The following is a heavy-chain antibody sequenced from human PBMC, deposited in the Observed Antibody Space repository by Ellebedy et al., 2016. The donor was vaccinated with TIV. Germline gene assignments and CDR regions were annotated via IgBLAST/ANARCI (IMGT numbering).Heavy chain of an antibody. CDR1: GFTFSGYA. V-gene: IGHV3-23*01. CDR2: INAGGGKT. Sequence: GESLKISCAASGFTFSGYAMSWVRQAPGKGLEWVSGINAGGGKTYYADSGKGRFTISRDNSKNTLHLQMNSLRVEDTAVYYCASDWRMDRGIIKSVSDFWGQGILVTVSS. J-gene: IGHJ4*02. D-gene: IGHD3-10*01. CDR3: ASDWRMDRGIIKSVSDF.